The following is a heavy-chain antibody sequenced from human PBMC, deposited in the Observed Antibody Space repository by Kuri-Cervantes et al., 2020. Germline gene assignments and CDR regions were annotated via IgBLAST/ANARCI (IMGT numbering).Heavy chain of an antibody. D-gene: IGHD5-12*01. CDR1: GFLYSSYW. V-gene: IGHV3-30*18. J-gene: IGHJ4*02. CDR3: AKEGSGGDTGYEPDY. Sequence: GESLKISCAASGFLYSSYWMTWVRQAPGKGLEWLAIISYDGSNEYYADSVKGRFTISRDNSKNTLYLQMNSLRAEDTAVYYCAKEGSGGDTGYEPDYWGQGTLVTVSS. CDR2: ISYDGSNE.